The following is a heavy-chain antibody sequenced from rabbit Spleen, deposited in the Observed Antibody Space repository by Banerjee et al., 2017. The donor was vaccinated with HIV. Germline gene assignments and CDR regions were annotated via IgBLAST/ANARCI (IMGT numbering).Heavy chain of an antibody. CDR3: ARDTSSSFSSYGMDL. J-gene: IGHJ6*01. Sequence: QSLVESGGGLVMPGASLTLTCTASGVSFSGSSYMCWVRQAPGKGLEWVACIDTGGSDFTYFASWVNGRFTISKTSSTTVTLQVTRLTAADTATYFCARDTSSSFSSYGMDLWGPGTLVTVS. CDR1: GVSFSGSSY. CDR2: IDTGGSDFT. V-gene: IGHV1S40*01. D-gene: IGHD1-1*01.